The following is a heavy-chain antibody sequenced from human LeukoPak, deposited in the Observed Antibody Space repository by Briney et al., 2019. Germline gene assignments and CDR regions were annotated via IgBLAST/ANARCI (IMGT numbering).Heavy chain of an antibody. Sequence: SVKVSCKASGYTFTSYGISWVRQAPGQGLEWMGGIIPIFGTANYAQKFQGRVTITADESTSTAYMELSSLRSEDTAVYYCARDIVDTAIGAQRFDYWGQGTLVTVSS. CDR1: GYTFTSYG. CDR2: IIPIFGTA. D-gene: IGHD5-18*01. J-gene: IGHJ4*02. V-gene: IGHV1-69*13. CDR3: ARDIVDTAIGAQRFDY.